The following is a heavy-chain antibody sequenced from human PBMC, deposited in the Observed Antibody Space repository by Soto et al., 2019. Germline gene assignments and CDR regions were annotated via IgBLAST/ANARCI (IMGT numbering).Heavy chain of an antibody. J-gene: IGHJ6*02. V-gene: IGHV3-23*01. Sequence: GGSLRLSFSVAGFTFSSYAMSWVRQAPGKGLEWVSAISGSGGSTYYADSVKGRFTISRDNSKNTLYLQMNSLRAEDTAVYYCAKTRSPGQASNYYYHGMDVWGQGTTVTVSS. D-gene: IGHD1-26*01. CDR1: GFTFSSYA. CDR2: ISGSGGST. CDR3: AKTRSPGQASNYYYHGMDV.